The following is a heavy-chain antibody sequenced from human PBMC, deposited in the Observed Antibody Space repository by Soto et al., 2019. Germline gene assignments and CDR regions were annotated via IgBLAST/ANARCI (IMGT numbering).Heavy chain of an antibody. V-gene: IGHV3-15*01. D-gene: IGHD6-6*01. J-gene: IGHJ3*02. CDR1: GFTFSNAW. CDR3: TTPLDSSSSYPPQNLPFDI. CDR2: IKSKTDGGTT. Sequence: GGSLRLSCAASGFTFSNAWMSWVRQAPGKGLEWVGRIKSKTDGGTTDYAAPVKGRFTISRDDSKNTLYLQMNSLKTEDTAVYYCTTPLDSSSSYPPQNLPFDIWGQGTMVTVSS.